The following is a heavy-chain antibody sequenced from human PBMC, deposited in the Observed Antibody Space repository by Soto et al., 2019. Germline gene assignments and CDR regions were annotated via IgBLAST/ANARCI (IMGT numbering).Heavy chain of an antibody. V-gene: IGHV4-34*01. CDR2: VNHSGST. CDR1: GGSFSGYY. CDR3: ARGDYGDYVFDY. J-gene: IGHJ4*02. Sequence: SETLSLTCAVYGGSFSGYYWSWIRQPPGKGLEWIGEVNHSGSTNYNPSLKSRVTISVDTSKNQFSLKLSSVTAADTAVYYCARGDYGDYVFDYWGQGTLVTVSS. D-gene: IGHD4-17*01.